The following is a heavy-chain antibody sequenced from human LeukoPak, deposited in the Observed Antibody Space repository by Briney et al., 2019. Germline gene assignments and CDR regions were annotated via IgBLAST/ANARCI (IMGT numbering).Heavy chain of an antibody. J-gene: IGHJ4*02. CDR2: ISSSATDI. Sequence: PGGSLRLSCAASGFTLSSYEMNWVRQAPGKGLEWVSYISSSATDIQYADSVKGRFTISRDNAKNSLYLQMNSVRAEDTAVYYCARDLGWYRVDYWGQGTLVTVSS. CDR3: ARDLGWYRVDY. CDR1: GFTLSSYE. V-gene: IGHV3-48*03. D-gene: IGHD6-19*01.